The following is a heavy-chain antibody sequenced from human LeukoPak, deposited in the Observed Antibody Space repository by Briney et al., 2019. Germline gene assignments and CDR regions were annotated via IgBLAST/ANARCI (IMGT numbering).Heavy chain of an antibody. J-gene: IGHJ4*02. V-gene: IGHV1-46*01. CDR3: ARQGTYSSAIGMGY. D-gene: IGHD6-19*01. CDR2: INPSGGST. Sequence: ASVKVSCKASGYTFTGYYMHWVRQAPGQGLEWMGVINPSGGSTSYAQKFQGRVTMTRDTSTRTVYMEVNSLRSEDAAVYYCARQGTYSSAIGMGYWGQGTLVTVSS. CDR1: GYTFTGYY.